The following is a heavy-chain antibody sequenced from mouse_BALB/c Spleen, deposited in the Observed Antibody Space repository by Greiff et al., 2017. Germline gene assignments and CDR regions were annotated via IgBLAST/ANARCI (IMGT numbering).Heavy chain of an antibody. J-gene: IGHJ3*01. Sequence: DVKLVESGGGLVQPGGSLKLSCAASGFTFSSYTMSWVRQTPEKRLEWVAYISNGGGSTYYPDTVKGRFTISRDNAKNTLYLQMSSLKSEDTAMYYCARHPDYDYGQEAWFAYWGQGTLVTVSA. CDR2: ISNGGGST. CDR1: GFTFSSYT. D-gene: IGHD2-4*01. V-gene: IGHV5-12-2*01. CDR3: ARHPDYDYGQEAWFAY.